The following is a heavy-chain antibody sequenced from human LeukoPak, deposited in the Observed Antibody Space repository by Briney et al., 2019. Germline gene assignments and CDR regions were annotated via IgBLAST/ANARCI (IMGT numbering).Heavy chain of an antibody. J-gene: IGHJ2*01. D-gene: IGHD5-24*01. Sequence: SETLSLTCAVYGGSFSGYYWSWIHQPPGKGLEWIREINHSGSTNYNPSLKSRVTISVDTSKNQFSLKLSSVTAADTAVYYCARRSSKRFNWYFDLWGRGTLVTVSS. CDR2: INHSGST. V-gene: IGHV4-34*01. CDR1: GGSFSGYY. CDR3: ARRSSKRFNWYFDL.